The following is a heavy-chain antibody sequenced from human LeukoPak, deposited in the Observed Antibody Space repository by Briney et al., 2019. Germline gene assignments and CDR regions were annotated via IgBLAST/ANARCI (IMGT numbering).Heavy chain of an antibody. CDR3: ARDVSYDSRFDY. CDR1: GYTFTNYY. V-gene: IGHV1-46*01. J-gene: IGHJ4*02. Sequence: ASVKVSCKATGYTFTNYYIHWVRQAPGQGLEWMGIINPSGGTTTYAQKFQRRVTMTRDTSTTTVYMELSSLRSEDKAVYYCARDVSYDSRFDYWGQGTLVTVSS. CDR2: INPSGGTT. D-gene: IGHD3-22*01.